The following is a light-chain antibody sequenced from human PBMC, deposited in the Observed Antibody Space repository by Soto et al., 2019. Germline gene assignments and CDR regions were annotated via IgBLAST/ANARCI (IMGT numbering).Light chain of an antibody. Sequence: QLVLTQPRSVSGSPGQSVTISCTGTSSDVGGYNYVSWYQQHPGKAPKVMIYDVNKRPSGVPDRFSGSKSGNTASLTISGLQAEDEADYHCCSYASGPLVLFGGGTKVTVL. CDR1: SSDVGGYNY. J-gene: IGLJ3*02. CDR2: DVN. CDR3: CSYASGPLVL. V-gene: IGLV2-11*01.